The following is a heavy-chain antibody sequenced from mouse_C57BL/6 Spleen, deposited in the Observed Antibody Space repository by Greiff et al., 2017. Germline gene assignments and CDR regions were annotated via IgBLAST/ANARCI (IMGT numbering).Heavy chain of an antibody. CDR2: ISDGGSYT. J-gene: IGHJ2*01. CDR1: GFTFSSYA. Sequence: EVMLVESGGGLVKPGGSLKLSCAASGFTFSSYAMSWVRQTPEKRLEWVATISDGGSYTYYPDNVKGRFTISRDNAKNNLYLQMSHLKSEDTAMYYCARDPFSYYGSSYGYWGQGTTLTVSS. CDR3: ARDPFSYYGSSYGY. V-gene: IGHV5-4*01. D-gene: IGHD1-1*01.